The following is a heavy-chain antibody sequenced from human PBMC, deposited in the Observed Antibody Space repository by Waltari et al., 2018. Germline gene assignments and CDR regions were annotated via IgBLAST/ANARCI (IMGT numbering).Heavy chain of an antibody. V-gene: IGHV4-39*01. Sequence: ALPRPPPGQVLEWIATISSKGAPDSSTYPTGRVTLSRDTSKNQLSLKLCSVTAADTAFYYCATYIGASLGTAALDVWGQGTMVTVSS. D-gene: IGHD1-26*01. J-gene: IGHJ3*01. CDR2: ISSKGAP. CDR3: ATYIGASLGTAALDV.